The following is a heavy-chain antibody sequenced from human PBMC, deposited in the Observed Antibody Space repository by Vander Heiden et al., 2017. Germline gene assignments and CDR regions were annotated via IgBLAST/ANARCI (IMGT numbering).Heavy chain of an antibody. CDR3: ARVVGAPGYFDY. D-gene: IGHD1-26*01. V-gene: IGHV3-33*01. CDR2: IWYDGINK. CDR1: GFGFSRHG. Sequence: QVQLVESGGGVVQPGRSLRLSCAASGFGFSRHGMHWVRQAPGKGLEWVAVIWYDGINKDYADSVKGRFTISRDNSKNMLYLQMNSLRAEDTAVYYCARVVGAPGYFDYWGQGTLVTVSS. J-gene: IGHJ4*02.